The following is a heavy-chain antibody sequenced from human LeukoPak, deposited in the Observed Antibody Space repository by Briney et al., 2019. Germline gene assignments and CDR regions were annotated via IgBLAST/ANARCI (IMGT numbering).Heavy chain of an antibody. CDR1: GFTLSSYS. CDR2: ISSSSSYI. V-gene: IGHV3-21*01. Sequence: GGSLRLSCAASGFTLSSYSMNWVRQAPGKGLEWVSSISSSSSYIYYADSVKGRFTISRDNAKNSLYLQMNSLRAEDTAVYYCARDRGGGSWYEGLGWFDPWGQGTLVTVSS. D-gene: IGHD6-13*01. J-gene: IGHJ5*02. CDR3: ARDRGGGSWYEGLGWFDP.